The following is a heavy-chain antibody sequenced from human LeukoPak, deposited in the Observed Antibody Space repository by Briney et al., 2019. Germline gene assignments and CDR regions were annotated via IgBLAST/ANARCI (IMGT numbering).Heavy chain of an antibody. V-gene: IGHV1-2*02. Sequence: ASVKVSCKASGYTFTGYYMHWVRQAPGQGLERMGWINPNSGGTNYAQKFQGRVTMTRDTSISTAYMELSRLRSDDTAVYYCARREAAAGRYFDYWGQGTLVTVSS. J-gene: IGHJ4*02. CDR1: GYTFTGYY. D-gene: IGHD6-13*01. CDR2: INPNSGGT. CDR3: ARREAAAGRYFDY.